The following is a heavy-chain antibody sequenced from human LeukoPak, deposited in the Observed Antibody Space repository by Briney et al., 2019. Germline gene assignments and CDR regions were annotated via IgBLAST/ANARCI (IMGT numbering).Heavy chain of an antibody. CDR1: GGSISSSNW. J-gene: IGHJ6*03. D-gene: IGHD3-3*01. CDR3: GASSGYYDFWSGYYTTVHYYYMDV. V-gene: IGHV4-4*02. Sequence: SGTLSLTCAVSGGSISSSNWWSWVRQPPGKGLEWIGEIYHSGSTNYNPSLKSRVTISVGKSKNQFSLKLSSVTAADTAVYYCGASSGYYDFWSGYYTTVHYYYMDVWGKGTTVTVSS. CDR2: IYHSGST.